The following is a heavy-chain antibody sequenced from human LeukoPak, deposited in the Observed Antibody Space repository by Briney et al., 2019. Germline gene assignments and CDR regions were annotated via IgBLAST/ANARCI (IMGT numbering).Heavy chain of an antibody. J-gene: IGHJ6*02. CDR3: ARDLLGELFGYYYYYGMGV. Sequence: ASVKVSCKASGYTFTGYYMHWVRQAPGQGLEWMGRINPNSGGTNYAQKFQGRVTMTRDTSISTAYMELSRLRSDDTAVYYCARDLLGELFGYYYYYGMGVWGQGTTVTVSS. V-gene: IGHV1-2*06. CDR2: INPNSGGT. CDR1: GYTFTGYY. D-gene: IGHD3-16*01.